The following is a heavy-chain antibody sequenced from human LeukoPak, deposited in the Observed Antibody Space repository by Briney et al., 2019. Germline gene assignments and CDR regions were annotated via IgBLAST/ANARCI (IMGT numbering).Heavy chain of an antibody. J-gene: IGHJ4*02. D-gene: IGHD3-9*01. Sequence: SETLSLTCTVSGGSISSYYWSCIRHPPGKGLEWIGYIYYSGSTNYNPSLKSRVTISVDTSKNQFSLKLSSVTAADTAVYYCARHYEIKNRYYFDYWGQGTLVTVSS. CDR1: GGSISSYY. CDR2: IYYSGST. V-gene: IGHV4-59*01. CDR3: ARHYEIKNRYYFDY.